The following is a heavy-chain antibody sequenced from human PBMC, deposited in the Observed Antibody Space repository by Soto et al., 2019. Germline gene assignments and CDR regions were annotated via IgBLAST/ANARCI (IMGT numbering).Heavy chain of an antibody. CDR3: ARQVTMVRGVINYFDY. CDR2: IYYSGST. CDR1: GGSISSYY. D-gene: IGHD3-10*01. Sequence: QVQLQESGPGLVKPSETLSLTCTVSGGSISSYYWSWIRQPPGKGLEWIGYIYYSGSTNYNPSLKSRVTISVDTSKHQCSLKLSSVTAADTAVYYCARQVTMVRGVINYFDYWGQGTLVTVSS. J-gene: IGHJ4*02. V-gene: IGHV4-59*08.